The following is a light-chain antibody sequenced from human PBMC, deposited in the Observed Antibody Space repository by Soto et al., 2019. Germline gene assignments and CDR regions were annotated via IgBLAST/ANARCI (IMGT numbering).Light chain of an antibody. CDR3: SSYTGRSTDI. V-gene: IGLV2-14*01. Sequence: QSALTQPASVSGSPGQSITISCTGTSSDVGGYNYVSWHQQHPGKAPKILIYEVSRRPSGVSNRFSGSKSGNTASLTISGLQGEDEGDYYCSSYTGRSTDIFGTGTKLTVL. CDR2: EVS. J-gene: IGLJ1*01. CDR1: SSDVGGYNY.